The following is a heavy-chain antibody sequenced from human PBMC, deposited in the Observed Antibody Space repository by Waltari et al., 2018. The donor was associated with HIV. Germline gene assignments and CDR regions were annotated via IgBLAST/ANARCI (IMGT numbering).Heavy chain of an antibody. CDR1: GGSLSGPY. V-gene: IGHV4-34*02. Sequence: QLQLQQWGAELLKPSETLSLTCAVSGGSLSGPYWSWIRQSPDKGLEWIGEINHRETTNYNPSLSSRVTISLDASKNQFSLKLTFVTAADTALYYCAKHFGSGYYRFFHHWGQGTLVTVSS. CDR3: AKHFGSGYYRFFHH. CDR2: INHRETT. D-gene: IGHD3-3*01. J-gene: IGHJ1*01.